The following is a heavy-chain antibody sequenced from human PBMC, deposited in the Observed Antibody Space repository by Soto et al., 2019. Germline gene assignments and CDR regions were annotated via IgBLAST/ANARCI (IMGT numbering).Heavy chain of an antibody. Sequence: GGSLRLSCSASGFTFSGYAMHWVRQAPGKGLEYVSAISSNGGSTYFADSVKGRFTISRDNSKSTLYLQMSSLRAEDTAVYYCVKTPSAMIVVVTTFDYWGQGTLVTV. CDR3: VKTPSAMIVVVTTFDY. CDR2: ISSNGGST. CDR1: GFTFSGYA. D-gene: IGHD3-22*01. V-gene: IGHV3-64D*06. J-gene: IGHJ4*02.